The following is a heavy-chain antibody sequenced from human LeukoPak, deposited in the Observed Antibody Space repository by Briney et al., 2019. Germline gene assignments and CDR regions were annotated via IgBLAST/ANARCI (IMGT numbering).Heavy chain of an antibody. CDR1: GGSISSSSYY. D-gene: IGHD3-3*01. Sequence: SETLSLTCTVSGGSISSSSYYWGWIRQPPGKGLEWIGSIYYSGSTYYNPSLKSRVTISVDTSKNQFSLKLSSVTAADTAVYYCAREESSRYCDFWSGYYTGLFDPWGQGTLVTVSS. J-gene: IGHJ5*02. CDR3: AREESSRYCDFWSGYYTGLFDP. V-gene: IGHV4-39*07. CDR2: IYYSGST.